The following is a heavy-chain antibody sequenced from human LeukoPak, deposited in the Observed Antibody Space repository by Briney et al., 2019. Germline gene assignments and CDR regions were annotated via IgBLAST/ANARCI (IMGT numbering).Heavy chain of an antibody. CDR1: GFTFSSYW. D-gene: IGHD2-15*01. J-gene: IGHJ4*02. CDR3: ARTKYLEVGVAAIDY. CDR2: INSDGSST. Sequence: GGSLRLSCAASGFTFSSYWMHWVRQAPGKGLVWVSRINSDGSSTSYADSVKGRFTISRDNAKNTLYLQMNSLRAEDTAVYYCARTKYLEVGVAAIDYWGQGTLVTVSS. V-gene: IGHV3-74*01.